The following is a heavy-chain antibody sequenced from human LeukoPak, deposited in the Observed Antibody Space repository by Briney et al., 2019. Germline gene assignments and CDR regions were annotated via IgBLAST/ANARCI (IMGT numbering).Heavy chain of an antibody. J-gene: IGHJ5*02. CDR1: GFTVSSNY. CDR2: IYSGGST. V-gene: IGHV3-53*01. CDR3: AKASHYDSSGYYSPDQNWFDP. D-gene: IGHD3-22*01. Sequence: TGGSLRLSCAASGFTVSSNYMSWVRQAPGKGLEWVSVIYSGGSTYYADSVKGRCTISRDKSKNTLYLQMNSLRAEDTAVYYCAKASHYDSSGYYSPDQNWFDPWGQGTLVTVSS.